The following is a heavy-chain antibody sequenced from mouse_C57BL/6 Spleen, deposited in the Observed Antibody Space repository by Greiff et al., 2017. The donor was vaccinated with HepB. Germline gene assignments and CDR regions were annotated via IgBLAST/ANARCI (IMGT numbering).Heavy chain of an antibody. J-gene: IGHJ2*01. Sequence: VQLQQSGAELVKPGASVKISCKASGYAFSSYWMNWVKQRPGKGLEWIGQIYPGDGDTNYNGKFKGKATLTADKSSSTAYMQLSSLTSEDSAVYFCAREGYDYYGFDYWGQGTTLTVSS. D-gene: IGHD1-1*01. V-gene: IGHV1-80*01. CDR3: AREGYDYYGFDY. CDR2: IYPGDGDT. CDR1: GYAFSSYW.